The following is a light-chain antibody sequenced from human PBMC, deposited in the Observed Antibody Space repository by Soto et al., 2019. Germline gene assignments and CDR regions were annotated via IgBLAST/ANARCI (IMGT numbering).Light chain of an antibody. J-gene: IGKJ3*01. CDR3: PQYCSSPLT. CDR2: GAS. CDR1: QSVSSSY. V-gene: IGKV3-20*01. Sequence: EIVLTQSPGTLSLSPGERATLSCRASQSVSSSYLAWYQQKPGQAPRLLIYGASSRATGIPDRFSGSGSGTHFTLTISRLEPEDFAVYYCPQYCSSPLTFGPGTKVDIK.